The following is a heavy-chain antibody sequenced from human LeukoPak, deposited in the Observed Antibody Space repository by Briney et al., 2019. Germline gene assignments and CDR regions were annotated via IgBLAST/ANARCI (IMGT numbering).Heavy chain of an antibody. CDR3: ARDRYYDFWSGYNYYYYYMDV. Sequence: SETLSLTCTVSGGSISSYYWSWIRQPAGKGLEWIGRIYTSGSTNYNPSLKSRVTMSVDTSKYQFSLKLSSVTAADTAVYYCARDRYYDFWSGYNYYYYYMDVWGKGTTVTVSS. V-gene: IGHV4-4*07. D-gene: IGHD3-3*01. CDR2: IYTSGST. J-gene: IGHJ6*03. CDR1: GGSISSYY.